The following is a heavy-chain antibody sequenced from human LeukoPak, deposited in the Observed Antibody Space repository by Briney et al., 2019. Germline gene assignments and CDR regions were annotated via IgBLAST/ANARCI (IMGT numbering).Heavy chain of an antibody. Sequence: SQTLSLTCTVSDDSISSDSYYWSWIRQPAGRGLEWIGRIYISGNTNYNPSLKSRVTMSLDTSKNQFSLTLTSVTAADTAVYYCARVESSGSYSYYYYMDVWGKGTTVTVSS. J-gene: IGHJ6*03. CDR1: DDSISSDSYY. CDR3: ARVESSGSYSYYYYMDV. CDR2: IYISGNT. D-gene: IGHD3-10*01. V-gene: IGHV4-61*02.